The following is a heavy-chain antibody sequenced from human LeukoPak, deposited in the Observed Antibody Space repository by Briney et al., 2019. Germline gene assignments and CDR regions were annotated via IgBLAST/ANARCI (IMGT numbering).Heavy chain of an antibody. CDR1: GGSFSGYY. Sequence: PSETLSLTCAVYGGSFSGYYWSWIRQPPGKGLEWIGEIHHSGSTNYNPSLKSRVTISVDTSKNQFSLKLSSVTAADTAVYYCARGRTWWALATDLDYWGQGTLVTVSS. CDR3: ARGRTWWALATDLDY. D-gene: IGHD2-8*02. J-gene: IGHJ4*02. CDR2: IHHSGST. V-gene: IGHV4-34*01.